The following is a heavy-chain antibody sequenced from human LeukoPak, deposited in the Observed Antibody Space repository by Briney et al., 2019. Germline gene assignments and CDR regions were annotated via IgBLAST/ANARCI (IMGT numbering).Heavy chain of an antibody. D-gene: IGHD3-10*01. Sequence: GGSLRLSCAASGFTLSSYGMHWVRQAPGKGLEWVAVISYDVSNEYYADSVKGRFTISRGNSNNTLYLQVNSLRAEDTAVYYCAKDLAHYGSGSPGGYHYGMDVWGQGTTVIVSS. CDR2: ISYDVSNE. J-gene: IGHJ6*02. CDR1: GFTLSSYG. CDR3: AKDLAHYGSGSPGGYHYGMDV. V-gene: IGHV3-30*18.